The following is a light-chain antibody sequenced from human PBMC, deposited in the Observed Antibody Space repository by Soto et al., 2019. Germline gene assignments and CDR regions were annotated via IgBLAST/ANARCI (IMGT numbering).Light chain of an antibody. CDR2: GAS. CDR3: QQYANSHGT. Sequence: EIVMTQSPATLSVSPGERAHLYCRASQSVSSNLAWYQQKPGQAPRLLIYGASSRASGIPDRFRGSGSGTDFTLTISRLEPEDFAVYYCQQYANSHGTFGQGTKG. CDR1: QSVSSN. J-gene: IGKJ1*01. V-gene: IGKV3-20*01.